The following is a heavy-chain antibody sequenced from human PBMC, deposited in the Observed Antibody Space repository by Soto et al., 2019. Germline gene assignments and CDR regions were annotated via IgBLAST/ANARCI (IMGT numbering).Heavy chain of an antibody. J-gene: IGHJ3*02. Sequence: ASVKVSCKASGYTFTGYYMHWVRQAPGQGLEWMGWINPNSGGTNYAQKFQGWVTMTRDTSISTAYMELSRLRSDDTAVYYCATLLYGDYGHTAFDIWGQGTMVTVSS. D-gene: IGHD4-17*01. V-gene: IGHV1-2*04. CDR3: ATLLYGDYGHTAFDI. CDR2: INPNSGGT. CDR1: GYTFTGYY.